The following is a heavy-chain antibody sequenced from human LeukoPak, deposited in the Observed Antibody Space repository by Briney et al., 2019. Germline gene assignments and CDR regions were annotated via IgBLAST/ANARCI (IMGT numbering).Heavy chain of an antibody. V-gene: IGHV4-4*02. D-gene: IGHD2-2*01. CDR2: IYHSGST. J-gene: IGHJ3*02. CDR1: GGSISSSNT. Sequence: PSGTLSLTCPVYGGSISSSNTWSWVRQPPGKGLEWIGEIYHSGSTNYNPSLESRVSISVDRSKNLFSLKLNSVTAADTAVYYCARNANPTDAFDIWGQGTMVTVFS. CDR3: ARNANPTDAFDI.